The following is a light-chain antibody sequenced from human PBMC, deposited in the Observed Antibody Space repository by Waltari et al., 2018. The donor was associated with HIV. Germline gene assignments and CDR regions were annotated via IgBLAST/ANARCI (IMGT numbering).Light chain of an antibody. CDR1: SRDVGGYYY. Sequence: SAPTQPPPASGSPGQSVTIPCHGTSRDVGGYYYVFWYQPHPGKAPKLIIYEVSKRPSWVPDRFSGSKSGNTASLTVSGLQAEDEADYYCSSYAGSNNFYVVFGGGTKLTVL. CDR2: EVS. V-gene: IGLV2-8*01. J-gene: IGLJ2*01. CDR3: SSYAGSNNFYVV.